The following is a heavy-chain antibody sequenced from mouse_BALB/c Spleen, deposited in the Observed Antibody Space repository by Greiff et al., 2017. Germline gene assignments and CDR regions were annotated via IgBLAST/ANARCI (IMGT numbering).Heavy chain of an antibody. D-gene: IGHD2-2*01. J-gene: IGHJ4*01. CDR2: IYPGSGNT. CDR3: ARPVTTYAMDY. V-gene: IGHV1-77*01. Sequence: LQESGAELARPGASVKLSCKASGYTFTDYYINWVKQRTGQGLEWIGEIYPGSGNTYYNEKFKGKATLTADKSSSTAYMQLSSLTSEDSAVYFCARPVTTYAMDYWGQGTSVTVSS. CDR1: GYTFTDYY.